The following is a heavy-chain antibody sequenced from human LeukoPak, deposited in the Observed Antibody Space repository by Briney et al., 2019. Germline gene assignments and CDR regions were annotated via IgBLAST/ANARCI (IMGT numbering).Heavy chain of an antibody. D-gene: IGHD1-26*01. J-gene: IGHJ3*02. Sequence: SETLSLTCAVYGGSFSGYYWSWIRQPPGKGLEWIGSIYYSGSTYYNPSLKSRVTISVDTSKNQFSLKLSSVTAADTAVYYCARDLSAIVGVENDAFDIWGQGTMVTVSS. CDR1: GGSFSGYY. V-gene: IGHV4-34*01. CDR3: ARDLSAIVGVENDAFDI. CDR2: IYYSGST.